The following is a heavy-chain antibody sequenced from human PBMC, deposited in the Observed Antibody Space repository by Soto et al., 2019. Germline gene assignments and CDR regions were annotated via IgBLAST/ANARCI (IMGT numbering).Heavy chain of an antibody. J-gene: IGHJ3*02. CDR3: AIVGRQQLAPGACDI. Sequence: QVQLQESGPGLVKPSQTLSLTCTVSGGSISSGDYYWSWIRQPPGKGLEWIGYIYYSGSTYYNPSVKSVVTISVDTSKNQFSLKLSSVTAADTAVYCCAIVGRQQLAPGACDIWGQGTMVTVSS. CDR1: GGSISSGDYY. V-gene: IGHV4-30-4*01. D-gene: IGHD6-13*01. CDR2: IYYSGST.